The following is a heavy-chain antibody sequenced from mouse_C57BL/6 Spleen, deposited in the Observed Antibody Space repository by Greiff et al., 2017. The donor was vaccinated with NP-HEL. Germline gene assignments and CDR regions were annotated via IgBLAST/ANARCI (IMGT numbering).Heavy chain of an antibody. CDR2: IDPSDSYT. Sequence: QVQLKQPGAELVKPGASVKLSCKASGYTFTSYWMQWVKQRPGQGLEWIGDIDPSDSYTNYNQKFKGKATLTVDTSSSTAYMQLSSLTSEDSAVYYCARVGTTAPPGYWGQGTTLTVSS. CDR3: ARVGTTAPPGY. V-gene: IGHV1-50*01. D-gene: IGHD1-2*01. CDR1: GYTFTSYW. J-gene: IGHJ2*01.